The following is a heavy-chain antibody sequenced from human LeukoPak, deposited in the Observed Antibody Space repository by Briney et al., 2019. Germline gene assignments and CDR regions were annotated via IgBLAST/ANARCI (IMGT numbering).Heavy chain of an antibody. CDR1: GVSFSGYY. CDR3: ARREPHGDYGGKIRYYYYFDV. CDR2: INHRGKT. J-gene: IGHJ6*03. Sequence: PSETLSLTCAVYGVSFSGYYWSWVRQPPGKGREWVGEINHRGKTNTSPSLKSRVTMSVETSKKQFSLKLSPLTAADTAMYYCARREPHGDYGGKIRYYYYFDVWGKGTTITISS. V-gene: IGHV4-34*01. D-gene: IGHD4-23*01.